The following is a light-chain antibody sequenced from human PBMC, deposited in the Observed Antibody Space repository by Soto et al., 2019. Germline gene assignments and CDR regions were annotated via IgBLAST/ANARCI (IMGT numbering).Light chain of an antibody. CDR2: EVS. CDR1: SSDVGSYNF. J-gene: IGLJ2*01. Sequence: QSALTQPASVSGSPGQSITISCTGTSSDVGSYNFVSWYQQHPGEAPKLMIYEVSYRPSGVSNRFSGSKSGNTASLTISGLQADDEADYYCSSYTNSHHVVFGGGTQLTVL. CDR3: SSYTNSHHVV. V-gene: IGLV2-14*01.